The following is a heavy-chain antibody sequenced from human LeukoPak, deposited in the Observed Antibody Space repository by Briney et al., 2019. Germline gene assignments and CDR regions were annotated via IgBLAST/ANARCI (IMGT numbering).Heavy chain of an antibody. J-gene: IGHJ4*02. CDR3: ARLRGDGYNPPRSHFDY. D-gene: IGHD5-24*01. V-gene: IGHV5-51*01. Sequence: KDGESLKISCKGSGYSFTSYWIGWVRQMPGKGLEWMGIIYPGDSDTRYSPSFQGQVTISADKSISTAYLQWSSLKASDTAMYYCARLRGDGYNPPRSHFDYWGQGTLVTVSS. CDR1: GYSFTSYW. CDR2: IYPGDSDT.